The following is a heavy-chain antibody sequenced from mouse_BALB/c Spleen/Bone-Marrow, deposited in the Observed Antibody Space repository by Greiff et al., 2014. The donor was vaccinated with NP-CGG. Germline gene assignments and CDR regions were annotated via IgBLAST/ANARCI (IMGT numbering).Heavy chain of an antibody. CDR2: IWSGGNT. CDR1: GFSLTTYG. D-gene: IGHD1-1*01. CDR3: ARKLRFYAMDY. V-gene: IGHV2-2*01. Sequence: QVHVKQSGPGLVQPSQSLSITCTVSGFSLTTYGVHWVRQSPGKGLEWLGAIWSGGNTDYNAAFISRLSISKDNSKSRVFFEMNSLQAYDTAIYYCARKLRFYAMDYWGQGTSVTVSS. J-gene: IGHJ4*01.